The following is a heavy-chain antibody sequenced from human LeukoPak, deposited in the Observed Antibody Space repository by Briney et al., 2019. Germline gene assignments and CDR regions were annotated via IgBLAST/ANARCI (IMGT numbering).Heavy chain of an antibody. Sequence: GTLSLTCAVSGGFISSSNWWSWVRQAPGKGLEWVSAISGSGGSTYYADSVKGRFTISRDNSKNTLYLQMNSLRAEDTAVYYCAKDHSSSWYYFDYWGQGTLVTVSS. CDR1: GGFISSSN. CDR3: AKDHSSSWYYFDY. J-gene: IGHJ4*02. V-gene: IGHV3-23*01. D-gene: IGHD6-13*01. CDR2: ISGSGGST.